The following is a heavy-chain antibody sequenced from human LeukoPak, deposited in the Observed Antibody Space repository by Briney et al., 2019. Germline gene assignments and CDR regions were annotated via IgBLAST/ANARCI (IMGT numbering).Heavy chain of an antibody. CDR2: ISGSGGST. CDR3: AKDLFIVVVTAIIDY. CDR1: GFTFSSYA. Sequence: GGSLRLSCAASGFTFSSYAMSWVRQAPGKGLEWVSAISGSGGSTYYADSVKGRFTISRDNSKNTLHLQMNSLRAEDTAVYYCAKDLFIVVVTAIIDYWGQGTLVTVSS. V-gene: IGHV3-23*01. D-gene: IGHD2-21*02. J-gene: IGHJ4*02.